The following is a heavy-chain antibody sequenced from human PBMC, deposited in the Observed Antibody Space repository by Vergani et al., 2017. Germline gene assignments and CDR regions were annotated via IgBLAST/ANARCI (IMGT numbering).Heavy chain of an antibody. CDR3: VGHTRPSGSYVF. CDR2: FFYSGRT. CDR1: GASLSTYY. V-gene: IGHV4-59*08. Sequence: QVQLPESGPGLVKPSETLSLTCAVSGASLSTYYWSWIRQPPGRGLEWLGYFFYSGRTNYNPSVKLRVNISVDTSKNNFSLKLNSVTAADTAVYYCVGHTRPSGSYVFWGQGTLVTVSS. D-gene: IGHD1-26*01. J-gene: IGHJ4*02.